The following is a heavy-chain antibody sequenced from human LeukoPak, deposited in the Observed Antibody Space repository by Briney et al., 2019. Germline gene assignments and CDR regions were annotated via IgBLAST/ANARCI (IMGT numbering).Heavy chain of an antibody. CDR1: GGSISNNC. J-gene: IGHJ4*02. Sequence: PSETLSLTCTVSGGSISNNCWTWIRQPAGMGLEWIGHIFTSGSTNSNPSLKSRVTMSVDTSHSQFSLKLSSVTAADTAVYYCARAVSRSYSHYFDYWGQGTLVTVSS. D-gene: IGHD2-15*01. V-gene: IGHV4-4*07. CDR3: ARAVSRSYSHYFDY. CDR2: IFTSGST.